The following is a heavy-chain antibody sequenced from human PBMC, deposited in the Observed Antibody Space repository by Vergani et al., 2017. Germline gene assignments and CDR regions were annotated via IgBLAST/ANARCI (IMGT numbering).Heavy chain of an antibody. CDR3: ARVPSGSYLSRRKDWFDP. V-gene: IGHV1-8*03. Sequence: QVQLVQSGAEVKKPGASVKVSCKASGYTFTSYDINWVRQATGQGLEWMGWMNPNSGNTGYAQKFQGRVTITSKTSIITAYMELSSLRSEDTAVYYCARVPSGSYLSRRKDWFDPWGQGTLVTVSS. CDR1: GYTFTSYD. J-gene: IGHJ5*02. D-gene: IGHD1-26*01. CDR2: MNPNSGNT.